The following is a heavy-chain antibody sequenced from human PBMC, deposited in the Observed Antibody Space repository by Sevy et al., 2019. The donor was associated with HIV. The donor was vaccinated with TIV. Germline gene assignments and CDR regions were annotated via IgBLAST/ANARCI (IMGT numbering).Heavy chain of an antibody. CDR1: GFIFTSYG. D-gene: IGHD3-3*01. CDR2: ISFDGDKK. V-gene: IGHV3-30*18. CDR3: AKGRVGYSDFWSGYNFDF. Sequence: GGSLRLSCVASGFIFTSYGIHWVRQAPGKGLEWVAVISFDGDKKYYADSVKGRFTISIDNSKNTLYLQMNSLRTEVTAVYFCAKGRVGYSDFWSGYNFDFWGQGTLVTVSS. J-gene: IGHJ4*02.